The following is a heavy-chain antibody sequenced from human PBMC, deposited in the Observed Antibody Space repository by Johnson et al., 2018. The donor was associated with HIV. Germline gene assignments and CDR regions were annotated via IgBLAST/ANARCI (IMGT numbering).Heavy chain of an antibody. V-gene: IGHV3-23*04. Sequence: QLVESGGGVVQPGRSLRLSCAASGFTFSSYAMSWVRQAPGKGLEWVSAISGSGGSTYYADSVKGRFTISRDNSKNTLYLQMNSLRSEDTAVYYCAKGAYYDSSGYYYGAFDIWGQGTMVTVSS. CDR3: AKGAYYDSSGYYYGAFDI. J-gene: IGHJ3*02. CDR1: GFTFSSYA. CDR2: ISGSGGST. D-gene: IGHD3-22*01.